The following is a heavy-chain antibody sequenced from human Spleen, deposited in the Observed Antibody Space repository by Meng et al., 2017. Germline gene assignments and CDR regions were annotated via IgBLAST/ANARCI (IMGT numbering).Heavy chain of an antibody. Sequence: QMQLQQWGAGLLKPSETLSLTCVVSGGSFSDYYWSWIRQPPGKGLEWIGEINHSGSTNYNLSLESRATISVDTSQNNLSLKLSSVTAADSAVYYCARGPTTMAHDFDYWGQGTLVTVFS. CDR1: GGSFSDYY. CDR2: INHSGST. D-gene: IGHD4-11*01. CDR3: ARGPTTMAHDFDY. J-gene: IGHJ4*02. V-gene: IGHV4-34*01.